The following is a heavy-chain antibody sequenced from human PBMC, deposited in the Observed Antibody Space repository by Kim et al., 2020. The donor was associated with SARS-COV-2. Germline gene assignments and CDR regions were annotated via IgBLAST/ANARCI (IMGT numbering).Heavy chain of an antibody. D-gene: IGHD6-6*01. CDR3: ARSGQLGYYYGMDV. J-gene: IGHJ6*02. V-gene: IGHV1-8*01. CDR1: GYTFTSYD. CDR2: MNPNSGKT. Sequence: ASVKVSCKASGYTFTSYDINWVRQATGQGLEWMGWMNPNSGKTGYAQKFQGRVTMTRNTSISTAYMELSSLRSEDTAVYYCARSGQLGYYYGMDVWGQGTTVTVS.